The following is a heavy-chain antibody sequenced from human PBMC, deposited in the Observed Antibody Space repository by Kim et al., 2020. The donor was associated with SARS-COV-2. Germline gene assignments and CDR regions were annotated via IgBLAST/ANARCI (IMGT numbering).Heavy chain of an antibody. CDR2: ISGSGGST. Sequence: GGSLRLSCAASGFTFSSYAMSWVRQAPGKGLEWVSAISGSGGSTYYADSVKGRFTISRDNSKNTLYLQMNSLRAEDTAVYYCVKGLHKNRIAVAGRDWFDPWGQGTLVTVSS. V-gene: IGHV3-23*01. D-gene: IGHD6-19*01. CDR1: GFTFSSYA. J-gene: IGHJ5*02. CDR3: VKGLHKNRIAVAGRDWFDP.